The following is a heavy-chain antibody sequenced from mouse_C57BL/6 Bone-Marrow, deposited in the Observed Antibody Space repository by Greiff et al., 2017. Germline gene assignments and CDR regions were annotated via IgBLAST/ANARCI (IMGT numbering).Heavy chain of an antibody. D-gene: IGHD2-12*01. Sequence: QVQLKQPGAELARPGASVKLSCKASGYTFTSYGISWVKQRTGQGLEWIGEIYPSSGNTYYNEKFKGKATLTVDKSSSTAYMELRSLTSEESAVYFSARRGGVTFDYWGQGTTLTVSS. J-gene: IGHJ2*01. CDR1: GYTFTSYG. CDR2: IYPSSGNT. V-gene: IGHV1-81*01. CDR3: ARRGGVTFDY.